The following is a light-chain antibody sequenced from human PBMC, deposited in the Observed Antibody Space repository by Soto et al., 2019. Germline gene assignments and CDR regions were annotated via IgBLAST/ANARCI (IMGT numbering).Light chain of an antibody. CDR1: QSISSW. CDR3: QQYNSYPWT. V-gene: IGKV1-5*03. J-gene: IGKJ1*01. Sequence: DIQMTQSPSTLSASVGDRVTITCRASQSISSWLAWYQQKPGKAPKLLIYKASSLESWVPSRFSGSGSGTEFTLTISSLQPDDFAIYYCQQYNSYPWTFGQGTKVEIK. CDR2: KAS.